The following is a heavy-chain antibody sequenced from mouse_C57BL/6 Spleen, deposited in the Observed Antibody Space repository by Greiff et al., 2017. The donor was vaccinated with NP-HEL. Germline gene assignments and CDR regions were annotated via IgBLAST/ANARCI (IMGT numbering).Heavy chain of an antibody. J-gene: IGHJ2*01. CDR3: ARRVKDYFDY. Sequence: VQLQQSGGDLVKPGGSLKLSCAASGFTFSSYGMSWVRQTPDKRLEWVATISSGGSYTYYPDSVKGRFTISRDNAKNTLYLQMSSLKSEDTAMYYCARRVKDYFDYWGQGSTLTVSS. V-gene: IGHV5-6*01. CDR1: GFTFSSYG. CDR2: ISSGGSYT.